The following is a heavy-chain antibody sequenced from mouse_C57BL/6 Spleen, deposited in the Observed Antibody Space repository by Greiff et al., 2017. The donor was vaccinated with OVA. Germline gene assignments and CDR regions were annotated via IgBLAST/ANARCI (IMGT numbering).Heavy chain of an antibody. V-gene: IGHV2-9-1*01. D-gene: IGHD2-4*01. CDR3: ARNPPSGIYYDYDGAMDY. J-gene: IGHJ4*01. Sequence: VQLKESGPGLVAPSQSLSITCTVSGFSLTSYAISWVRQPPGKGLEWLGVIWTGGGTNYNSALKSRLSISKDNSKSQVFLKMNSLQTDDTARYYCARNPPSGIYYDYDGAMDYWGQGTSVTVSS. CDR1: GFSLTSYA. CDR2: IWTGGGT.